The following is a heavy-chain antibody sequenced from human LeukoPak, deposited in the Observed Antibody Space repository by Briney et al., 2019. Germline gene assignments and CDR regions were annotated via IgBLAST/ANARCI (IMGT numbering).Heavy chain of an antibody. D-gene: IGHD2-8*01. CDR3: ARAAGVDYYYYGMDD. V-gene: IGHV1-2*06. Sequence: GASVKVSCTASGYTFTGYYMHWVRQAPGQGLEWMGRINPNSGGTNYAQKFQGRVTMTRDTSISTAYMELSRLRSDDTAVYYCARAAGVDYYYYGMDDWGQGTTVTVSS. CDR1: GYTFTGYY. CDR2: INPNSGGT. J-gene: IGHJ6*02.